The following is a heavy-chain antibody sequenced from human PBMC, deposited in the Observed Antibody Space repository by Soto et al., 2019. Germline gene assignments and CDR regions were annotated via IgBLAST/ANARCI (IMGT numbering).Heavy chain of an antibody. CDR1: GGSFSGYY. V-gene: IGHV4-34*01. CDR3: ARLEGLATISYYFDF. J-gene: IGHJ4*02. Sequence: SATLSLTCAVYGGSFSGYYWSWIRQPPGKGLEWIGKIYHRGSAYYNPSLKSRVTISLDTSRSQFSLKLNSVTAADSAVYFCARLEGLATISYYFDFWGPGALVTVSS. D-gene: IGHD3-9*01. CDR2: IYHRGSA.